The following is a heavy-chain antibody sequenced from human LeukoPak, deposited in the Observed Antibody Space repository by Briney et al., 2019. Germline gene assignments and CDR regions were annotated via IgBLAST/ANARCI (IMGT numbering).Heavy chain of an antibody. Sequence: GGSLRLSCVVSGFTFSSYWMHWVRQAPGAGLVWASRIRYDGSSAAYADSVKGRLTISRDNAKNTLYLQMNSLSAEDTAVYYCVRGTMNAIDQLDYWGQGTLVTVSS. J-gene: IGHJ4*02. D-gene: IGHD1-1*01. V-gene: IGHV3-74*01. CDR3: VRGTMNAIDQLDY. CDR2: IRYDGSSA. CDR1: GFTFSSYW.